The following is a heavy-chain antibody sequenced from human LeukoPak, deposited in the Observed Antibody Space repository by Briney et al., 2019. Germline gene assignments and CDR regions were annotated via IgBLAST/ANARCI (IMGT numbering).Heavy chain of an antibody. CDR3: ARGRLKGYCSGGSCYSTRYYFDY. J-gene: IGHJ4*02. Sequence: SETLSLTCAVYGGSFSGYYWSWIRQPPGKGLEWIGEINHSGSTNYNPSLKSRVTISVDTSKNQFSLKLSSVTAADTVVYYCARGRLKGYCSGGSCYSTRYYFDYWGQGTLVAVSS. V-gene: IGHV4-34*01. D-gene: IGHD2-15*01. CDR2: INHSGST. CDR1: GGSFSGYY.